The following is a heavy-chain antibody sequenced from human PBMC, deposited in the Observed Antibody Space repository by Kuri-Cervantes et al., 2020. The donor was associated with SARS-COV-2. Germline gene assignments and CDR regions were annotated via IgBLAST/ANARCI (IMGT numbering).Heavy chain of an antibody. D-gene: IGHD3/OR15-3a*01. CDR2: IYTSGST. J-gene: IGHJ4*02. CDR3: ARNGLGTNYFDY. CDR1: GGSFSGYY. V-gene: IGHV4-59*10. Sequence: SQTLSLTCAVYGGSFSGYYWSWIRQPAGKGLEWIGRIYTSGSTNYNPSLKSRVTISVDTSKNQFSLKLSSVTAADTAVYYCARNGLGTNYFDYWGQGTLVTVSS.